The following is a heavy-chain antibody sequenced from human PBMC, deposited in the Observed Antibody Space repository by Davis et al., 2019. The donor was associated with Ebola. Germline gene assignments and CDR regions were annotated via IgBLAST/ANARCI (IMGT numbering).Heavy chain of an antibody. CDR2: IRSKANSYAT. CDR1: GFTFSGSA. Sequence: GESLKISCAASGFTFSGSAMHWVRQASGKGLEWVGRIRSKANSYATAYAASVKGRFTISRDNSKNTLYLQMNSLRAEDTAVYYCARDLVDFGSYGMDVWGQGTTVTVSS. J-gene: IGHJ6*02. V-gene: IGHV3-73*01. D-gene: IGHD3-3*01. CDR3: ARDLVDFGSYGMDV.